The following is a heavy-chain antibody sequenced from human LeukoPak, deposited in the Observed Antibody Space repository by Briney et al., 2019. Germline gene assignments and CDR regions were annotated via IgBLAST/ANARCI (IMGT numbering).Heavy chain of an antibody. J-gene: IGHJ4*02. D-gene: IGHD1-26*01. CDR1: GFTFSSYW. CDR2: MKQDGSEI. CDR3: ARRGSYSLFGY. Sequence: GGSLRLSCEASGFTFSSYWMSWVRQAPGKGLEWVANMKQDGSEIYYVGSVRGRFTISRDNAKNSLYLQMNSLRAKDTAVYYCARRGSYSLFGYWGPGTLVTVSS. V-gene: IGHV3-7*01.